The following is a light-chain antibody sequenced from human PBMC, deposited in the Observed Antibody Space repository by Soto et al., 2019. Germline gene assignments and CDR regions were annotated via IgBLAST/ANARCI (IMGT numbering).Light chain of an antibody. CDR1: SSNIGAGYD. Sequence: QLVLSQPPSVSGAPGQRVTISCTGSSSNIGAGYDVHWYQQLPGTAPKLLISANSDRPSGVPDRFSGSKSGTSASLAITGLQAEDEADYYCQSYDSTLSGSIVFGTGTKVTVL. J-gene: IGLJ1*01. CDR2: ANS. CDR3: QSYDSTLSGSIV. V-gene: IGLV1-40*01.